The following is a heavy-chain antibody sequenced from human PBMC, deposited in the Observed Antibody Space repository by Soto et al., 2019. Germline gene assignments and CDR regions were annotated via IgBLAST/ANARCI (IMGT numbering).Heavy chain of an antibody. V-gene: IGHV1-69*06. D-gene: IGHD3-10*01. Sequence: QVQLVQSGAEVKKPGSSVKVSCRASGGTFSSYAITWVRQAPGQGLEWMGRIIPFFGTAKYAQKFQGRVTITADKSTGTAYMELSSLRSDDTAVYYCARVTMVLGGDYGMDVWGQGTTVTVSS. CDR3: ARVTMVLGGDYGMDV. J-gene: IGHJ6*02. CDR1: GGTFSSYA. CDR2: IIPFFGTA.